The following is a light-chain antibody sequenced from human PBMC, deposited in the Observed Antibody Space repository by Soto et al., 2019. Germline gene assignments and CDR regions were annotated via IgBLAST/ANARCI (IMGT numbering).Light chain of an antibody. V-gene: IGLV6-57*01. CDR2: EDN. CDR1: SGSIASNY. CDR3: QSYDATNQV. J-gene: IGLJ3*02. Sequence: NFMLTQPHSVWDSPGRRVIISCTRRSGSIASNYVQWYQQRPGSSPTPVIYEDNQRPSGVPDRFSGSIDSSSNSASLTISGLETEDEADYFCQSYDATNQVFGGGTKLTVL.